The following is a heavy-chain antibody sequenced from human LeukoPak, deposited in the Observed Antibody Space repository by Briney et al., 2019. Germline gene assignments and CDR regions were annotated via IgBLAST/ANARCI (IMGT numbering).Heavy chain of an antibody. J-gene: IGHJ4*02. Sequence: PGGSLRLSCAASGFTFSSYSMNWVRQAPGKGLEWVSSISSSSSSIYYADSVKGRFTISRDNAKTSLYLHMNSLRAEDTAVYYCARVRVGRRGYSGYDSPVDYWGQGTLVTVSS. D-gene: IGHD5-12*01. CDR1: GFTFSSYS. CDR3: ARVRVGRRGYSGYDSPVDY. V-gene: IGHV3-21*01. CDR2: ISSSSSSI.